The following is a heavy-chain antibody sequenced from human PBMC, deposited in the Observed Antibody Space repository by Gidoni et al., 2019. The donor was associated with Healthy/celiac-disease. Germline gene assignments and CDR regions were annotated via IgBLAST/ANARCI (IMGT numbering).Heavy chain of an antibody. CDR2: IYYSGST. V-gene: IGHV4-59*02. J-gene: IGHJ6*02. Sequence: QVQLQESGPGLVKPSETLSLTCTVSGGSVSSDYWSWSRQPPGKGLEWIGYIYYSGSTNYNPSLKSRVTISVDTSKNQFSLKLSSVTAADTAVYYCARDAPESGGFRDYGMDVWGQGTTVTVSS. D-gene: IGHD6-19*01. CDR1: GGSVSSDY. CDR3: ARDAPESGGFRDYGMDV.